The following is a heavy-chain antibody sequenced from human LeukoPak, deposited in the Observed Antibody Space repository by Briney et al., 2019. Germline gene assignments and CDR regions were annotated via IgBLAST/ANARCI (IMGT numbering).Heavy chain of an antibody. CDR3: ANDTTVTPFDY. D-gene: IGHD4-11*01. V-gene: IGHV3-30*18. CDR1: GFSFSSYG. CDR2: ISYDGSNK. J-gene: IGHJ4*02. Sequence: GRSLRLSCAASGFSFSSYGMHWVRQAPGKGLEWVAVISYDGSNKYYADSVKGRFTISRDNSKNTLYLQMNSLRAEDTAVYYCANDTTVTPFDYWGQGTLVTVSS.